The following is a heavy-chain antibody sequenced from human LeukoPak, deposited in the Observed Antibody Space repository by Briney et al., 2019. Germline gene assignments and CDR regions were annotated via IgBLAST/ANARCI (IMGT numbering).Heavy chain of an antibody. CDR3: ARGPHADSSSTDY. J-gene: IGHJ4*02. CDR2: ISGGST. CDR1: GFTFSSYA. Sequence: GGSLRLSCAASGFTFSSYAMSWVRQAPGKGLEWVSAISGGSTYYADSVKGRFTISRDNSKNTLYLQMNSLRAEDTAVYYCARGPHADSSSTDYWGQGTLVTVSS. D-gene: IGHD6-13*01. V-gene: IGHV3-23*01.